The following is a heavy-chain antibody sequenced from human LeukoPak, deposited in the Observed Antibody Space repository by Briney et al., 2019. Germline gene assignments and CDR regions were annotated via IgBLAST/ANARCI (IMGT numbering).Heavy chain of an antibody. CDR1: GYTFISYY. CDR2: VNPSGGST. V-gene: IGHV1-46*01. CDR3: ARGMVDTAMGDDY. Sequence: ASVKVSCKASGYTFISYYIHWVRQAPGQGLEWMGVVNPSGGSTSYAQKFQGRVTMTRDTSTSTVYMELSSLRSEDTAVYYCARGMVDTAMGDDYWGQGTLVTVSS. J-gene: IGHJ4*02. D-gene: IGHD5-18*01.